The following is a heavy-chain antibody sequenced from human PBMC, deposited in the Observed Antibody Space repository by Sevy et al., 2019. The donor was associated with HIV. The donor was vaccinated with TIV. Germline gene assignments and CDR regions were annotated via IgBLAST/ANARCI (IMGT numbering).Heavy chain of an antibody. V-gene: IGHV4-61*01. CDR3: AREWVSGYDH. CDR2: FYYSGST. Sequence: SETLSLNCSVSGGSVSRGSYYWTWIRQPPGKGLEWIGYFYYSGSTKYNPSLKSRVTISVDTSKNQFSLKLSSVTAADTAVYYCAREWVSGYDHRGQGTLVTVSS. CDR1: GGSVSRGSYY. J-gene: IGHJ5*02. D-gene: IGHD5-12*01.